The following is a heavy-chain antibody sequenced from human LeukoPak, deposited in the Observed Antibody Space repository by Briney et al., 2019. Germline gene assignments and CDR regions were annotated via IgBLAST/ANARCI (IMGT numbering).Heavy chain of an antibody. CDR1: GFTFSSYS. CDR3: AKVRTRWTMVRGVPYMDV. D-gene: IGHD3-10*01. J-gene: IGHJ6*03. CDR2: ISDSRGST. Sequence: GGSLRLSCAASGFTFSSYSMNWVRQAPGKGLEWVSAISDSRGSTYYADSVKGRFTISRDNSKNTLYLQMNSLRAEDTAVYYCAKVRTRWTMVRGVPYMDVWGKGTTVTVSS. V-gene: IGHV3-23*01.